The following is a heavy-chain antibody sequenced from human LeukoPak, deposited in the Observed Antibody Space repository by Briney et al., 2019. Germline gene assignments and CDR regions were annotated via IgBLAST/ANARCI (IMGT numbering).Heavy chain of an antibody. CDR3: AREISSWYRTEGRFDP. V-gene: IGHV3-7*01. Sequence: GGSLRLSCAASGFTLSSYWMGWVRQAPGKGREGVANIKQDGREKYSVDSVQGRFTISRDNAKNSLYLQMNSLRAEDTAVYYCAREISSWYRTEGRFDPWGQGTLVTVSS. CDR2: IKQDGREK. D-gene: IGHD6-13*01. CDR1: GFTLSSYW. J-gene: IGHJ5*02.